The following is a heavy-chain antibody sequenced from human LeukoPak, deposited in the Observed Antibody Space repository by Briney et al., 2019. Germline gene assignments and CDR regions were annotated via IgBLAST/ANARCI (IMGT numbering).Heavy chain of an antibody. CDR2: IYYSGST. V-gene: IGHV4-61*01. CDR3: ASRLSSGWYGGHDY. J-gene: IGHJ4*02. Sequence: PSETLSLTCTASGGSASSGSYYWSWIRQPPGKGLEWIGYIYYSGSTNYNPSLKSRVTISVDTSKNQFSLKLSSVTAADTAVYYCASRLSSGWYGGHDYWGQGTLVTVSS. CDR1: GGSASSGSYY. D-gene: IGHD6-19*01.